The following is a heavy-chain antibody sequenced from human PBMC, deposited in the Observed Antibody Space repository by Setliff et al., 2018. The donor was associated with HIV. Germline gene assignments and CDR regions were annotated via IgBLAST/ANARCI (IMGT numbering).Heavy chain of an antibody. Sequence: PGGSLRLSCAASGFTFSGSAMHWVRQASGKGLEWVGRIRSKANSYATTYAASVKGRFTISRDNAKNSLSLQMNSLRDEDTAVYYCARGWIEQQLVWNYWGQGTLVTVSS. CDR1: GFTFSGSA. V-gene: IGHV3-73*01. D-gene: IGHD6-13*01. CDR3: ARGWIEQQLVWNY. J-gene: IGHJ4*02. CDR2: IRSKANSYAT.